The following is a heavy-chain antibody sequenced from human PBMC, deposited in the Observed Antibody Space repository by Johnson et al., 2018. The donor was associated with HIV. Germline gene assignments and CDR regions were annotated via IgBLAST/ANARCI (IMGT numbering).Heavy chain of an antibody. Sequence: QVQLVESGGGVVQPGRSLRLSCEASGFTFSSYDMHWVRQAPGKGLEWVSVIYSDGTTYYADSVKGRFTISRDNAKNSMYLQMNSLRGEDTAVYYCARVWVVEVARGAFDIWGQGTMVTVSS. V-gene: IGHV3-NL1*01. CDR3: ARVWVVEVARGAFDI. CDR1: GFTFSSYD. CDR2: IYSDGTT. D-gene: IGHD2-15*01. J-gene: IGHJ3*02.